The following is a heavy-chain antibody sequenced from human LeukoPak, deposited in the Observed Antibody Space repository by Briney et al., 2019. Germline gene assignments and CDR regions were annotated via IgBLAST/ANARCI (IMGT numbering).Heavy chain of an antibody. CDR1: GIIFSNYA. CDR2: ISSDGGST. D-gene: IGHD5-18*01. CDR3: AKDTPPAAMVSFLDY. Sequence: GGSLRLSCAASGIIFSNYAMHWLRQGPGKGLECISTISSDGGSTYYANSVKGRFTISRDNSKNTLYLQMNSLRAEDTAVYYCAKDTPPAAMVSFLDYWGQGTLVTVSS. J-gene: IGHJ4*02. V-gene: IGHV3-64*01.